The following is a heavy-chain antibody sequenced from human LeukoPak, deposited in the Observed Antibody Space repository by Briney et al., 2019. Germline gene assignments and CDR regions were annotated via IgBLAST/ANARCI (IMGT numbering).Heavy chain of an antibody. CDR3: SYYYDSSGYYS. CDR1: GGSISSYY. V-gene: IGHV4-59*06. Sequence: SETLSLTCTVSGGSISSYYWSWIRQPPGKGLEWIGYIYYSGSTYYNPSLKSRVTISVDTSKNQFSLKLSSVTAADTAVYYCSYYYDSSGYYSWGQGTLVTVSS. J-gene: IGHJ5*02. D-gene: IGHD3-22*01. CDR2: IYYSGST.